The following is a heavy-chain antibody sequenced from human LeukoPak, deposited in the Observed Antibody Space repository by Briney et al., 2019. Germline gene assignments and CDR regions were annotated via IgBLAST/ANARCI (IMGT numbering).Heavy chain of an antibody. J-gene: IGHJ4*02. CDR2: INPNSGGT. V-gene: IGHV1-2*02. CDR1: GYTFTGYY. D-gene: IGHD5-12*01. Sequence: ASVKVSCRASGYTFTGYYMHWVRQAPGQGLEWMGWINPNSGGTNYAQKFQGRVTMTRDTSISTAYMELSRLRSDDAAVYYCARERTQVATLGYWGQGTLVTVSS. CDR3: ARERTQVATLGY.